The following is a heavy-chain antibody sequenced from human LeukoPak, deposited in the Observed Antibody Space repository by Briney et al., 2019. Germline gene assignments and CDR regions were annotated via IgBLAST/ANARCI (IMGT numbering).Heavy chain of an antibody. CDR2: TYYSGST. Sequence: PSETLSLTCTVSGGSISSSSYYWGWIRQPPGKGLEWIGSTYYSGSTYYNPSLKSRVTISVDTSKNQFSLKLSFVTAADTAVYYCARLEGSHTSFDYWGPGTLVTVSS. CDR3: ARLEGSHTSFDY. D-gene: IGHD1-26*01. J-gene: IGHJ4*02. CDR1: GGSISSSSYY. V-gene: IGHV4-39*01.